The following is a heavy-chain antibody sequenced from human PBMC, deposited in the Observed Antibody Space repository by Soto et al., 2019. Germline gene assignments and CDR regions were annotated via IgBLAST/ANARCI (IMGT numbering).Heavy chain of an antibody. V-gene: IGHV4-31*03. J-gene: IGHJ4*02. CDR2: IYYSGST. CDR1: GGSISSGGFY. CDR3: ARVTPEYSSSSAHFDQ. Sequence: SETLSLTCTVSGGSISSGGFYWSWIRQHPGKGLEWIGYIYYSGSTYYNPSLKSRVTMSVDTSRNQFSLNLSSVTAADTAVYYCARVTPEYSSSSAHFDQWGQVTLVTVSS. D-gene: IGHD6-6*01.